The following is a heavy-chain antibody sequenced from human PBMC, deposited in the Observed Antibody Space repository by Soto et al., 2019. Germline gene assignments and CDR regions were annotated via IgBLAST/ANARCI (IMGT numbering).Heavy chain of an antibody. J-gene: IGHJ2*01. V-gene: IGHV3-53*04. CDR1: GCIVSSTY. CDR3: ARERRENLRADWYFDL. CDR2: IYSGGST. Sequence: GGSLSLSCAASGCIVSSTYMSWVRPAPGKGLEWVSVIYSGGSTYYADYVQGRFTISRHNSTNTPYIQMTSLRAEDTAVYYCARERRENLRADWYFDLWGRGTLVTVSS.